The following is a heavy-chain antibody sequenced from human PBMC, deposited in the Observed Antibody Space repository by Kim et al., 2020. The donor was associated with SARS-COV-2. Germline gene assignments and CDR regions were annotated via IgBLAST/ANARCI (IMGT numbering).Heavy chain of an antibody. CDR2: MSYDGSIK. J-gene: IGHJ3*02. Sequence: GGSLRLSCEASGFTLTKYGMHWVRQAPGTGLEWVAFMSYDGSIKYYGETVKGRFTISRVTSKNTLFLQMDSLRAEDTAVYYCTRGAVSGNDAFGIWGQGSLVTVSS. CDR1: GFTLTKYG. V-gene: IGHV3-30*03. D-gene: IGHD6-19*01. CDR3: TRGAVSGNDAFGI.